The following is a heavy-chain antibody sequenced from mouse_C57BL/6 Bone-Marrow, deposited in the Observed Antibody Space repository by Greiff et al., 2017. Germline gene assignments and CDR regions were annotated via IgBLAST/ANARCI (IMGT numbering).Heavy chain of an antibody. CDR2: INPRTGGT. D-gene: IGHD1-1*01. CDR3: ARRITTVVNYFDY. CDR1: GYSFTGYY. J-gene: IGHJ2*01. Sequence: VQLQQSGPELVKPGASVKISCKASGYSFTGYYMNWVKQSPEKSLEWIGEINPRTGGTTYNQKFKAKATLTVDKSSSTAYMQLKSLTSEDSAVYCCARRITTVVNYFDYWGQGTTLTVSS. V-gene: IGHV1-42*01.